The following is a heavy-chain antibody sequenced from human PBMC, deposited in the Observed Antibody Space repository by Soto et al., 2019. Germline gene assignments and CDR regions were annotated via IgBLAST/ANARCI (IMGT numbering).Heavy chain of an antibody. CDR2: ISGSGGST. J-gene: IGHJ4*02. CDR3: ALDSSRTPFDY. CDR1: GFTFSSYA. Sequence: GGSLRLSCAASGFTFSSYAMSWVRQAPGKGLEWVSAISGSGGSTYYADSVKGRFTISRDNSKNTPYLQMNSLRAEDTAVYYCALDSSRTPFDYWGQGTLVTVSS. V-gene: IGHV3-23*01. D-gene: IGHD6-6*01.